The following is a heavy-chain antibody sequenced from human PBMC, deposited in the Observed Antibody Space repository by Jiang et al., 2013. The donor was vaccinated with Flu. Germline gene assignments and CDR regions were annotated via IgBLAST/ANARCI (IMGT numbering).Heavy chain of an antibody. D-gene: IGHD6-19*01. CDR1: GFTFSSYA. Sequence: VQLLESGGGVVQPGRSLRLSCAASGFTFSSYAMHWVRQAPGKGLEWVAVISYDGSNKYYADSVKGRFTISRDNSRNTLYLQMNSLRAEDTAVYYCARDHEQWLVLSNFDYWGQGTLVTVSS. CDR3: ARDHEQWLVLSNFDY. V-gene: IGHV3-30*01. J-gene: IGHJ4*02. CDR2: ISYDGSNK.